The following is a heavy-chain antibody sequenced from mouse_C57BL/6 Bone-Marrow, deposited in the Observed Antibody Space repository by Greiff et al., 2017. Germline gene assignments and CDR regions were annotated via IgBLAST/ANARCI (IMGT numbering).Heavy chain of an antibody. J-gene: IGHJ4*01. D-gene: IGHD1-1*02. CDR1: GYAFTNYL. V-gene: IGHV1-54*01. Sequence: VKLMESGAELVRPGTSVKVSCKASGYAFTNYLIEWVKQRPGQGLEWIGVINPGSGGTKYNEKFKGKATLTADKSSSTAYMQLSSLTSEYSAVYFCARGDYDAMDYWCQGTSVTVSS. CDR2: INPGSGGT. CDR3: ARGDYDAMDY.